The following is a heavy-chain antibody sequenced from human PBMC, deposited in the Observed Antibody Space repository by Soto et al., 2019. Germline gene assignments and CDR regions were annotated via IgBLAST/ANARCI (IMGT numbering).Heavy chain of an antibody. CDR1: EYTFTSYY. V-gene: IGHV1-46*01. Sequence: GASVKVSCKASEYTFTSYYMHWVRQAPGQGLEWMGIINPSGGSTSYAQKFQGRVTMTRDTSTSTVYMELSSLRSEDTAVYYCARDGHPNYDILTGYHNWFDPWGQGTLVTVSS. CDR2: INPSGGST. D-gene: IGHD3-9*01. J-gene: IGHJ5*02. CDR3: ARDGHPNYDILTGYHNWFDP.